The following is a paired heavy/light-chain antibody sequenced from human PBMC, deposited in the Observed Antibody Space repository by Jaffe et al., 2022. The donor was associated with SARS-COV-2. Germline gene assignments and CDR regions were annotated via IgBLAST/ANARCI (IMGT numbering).Heavy chain of an antibody. D-gene: IGHD6-13*01. J-gene: IGHJ4*02. Sequence: EVQVVESGGGLVQPGRSLRLSCSASGFIFTDYAISWFRQAPGEGLEWVGLVRNKAYGGTTVYAASVKGRFTISRDDSNSIAYLQMDSLKTEDTAVYYCTRVYASSWIVGWDSWGQGTLVTVSS. CDR1: GFIFTDYA. V-gene: IGHV3-49*03. CDR2: VRNKAYGGTT. CDR3: TRVYASSWIVGWDS.
Light chain of an antibody. J-gene: IGKJ1*01. CDR2: AAS. CDR1: QSISNY. V-gene: IGKV1-39*01. CDR3: QQSYNTPWT. Sequence: DIQMTQSPSSLSASVGDRVTITCRASQSISNYLNWYQQEPGKAPKLLISAASSLQSGLPSRFSGSGSGTDFTLTISSLQPEDVATIYCQQSYNTPWTFGQGTRVEIK.